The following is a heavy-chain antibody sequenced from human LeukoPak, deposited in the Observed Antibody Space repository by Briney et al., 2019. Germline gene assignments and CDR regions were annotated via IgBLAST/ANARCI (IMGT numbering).Heavy chain of an antibody. Sequence: SETLSLTCTVSGGSISSGGYYWSWIRQPPGKGLEWIGYIYHSGSTYYNPSLKSRVTLSVDRSKNQFSLKLSSVTAADTAVYYCARSLGIGFRVDYWGQGTLVTVSS. CDR1: GGSISSGGYY. CDR3: ARSLGIGFRVDY. J-gene: IGHJ4*02. V-gene: IGHV4-30-2*01. CDR2: IYHSGST. D-gene: IGHD7-27*01.